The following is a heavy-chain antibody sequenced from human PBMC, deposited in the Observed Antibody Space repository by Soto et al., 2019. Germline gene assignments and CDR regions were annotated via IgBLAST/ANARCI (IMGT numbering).Heavy chain of an antibody. CDR2: ISYDGSNK. J-gene: IGHJ6*02. D-gene: IGHD2-21*01. CDR1: GFTFSSYA. CDR3: ARYGHSRSCLYV. V-gene: IGHV3-30-3*01. Sequence: QVQLVESGGGVGQPGRSLRLSCAASGFTFSSYAMHWVRQAPGKGLEWVSVISYDGSNKYYEDSVKGRFTISRDNSKNTLYLQMNSLRAEDTAVYYCARYGHSRSCLYVWGQGTTVTVSS.